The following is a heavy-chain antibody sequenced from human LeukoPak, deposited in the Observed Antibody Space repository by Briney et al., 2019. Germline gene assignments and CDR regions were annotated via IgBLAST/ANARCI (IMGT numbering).Heavy chain of an antibody. CDR2: ISSSSSYI. CDR3: ARVLHRRNYDSSVYYGY. J-gene: IGHJ4*02. CDR1: GFTFSSYS. D-gene: IGHD3-22*01. V-gene: IGHV3-21*01. Sequence: PGGSLRLSCAASGFTFSSYSMNWVRQAPGKGLEWVSSISSSSSYIYYADSVKGRFTISRDNAKNSLYLQMNSLRAEDTAVYYCARVLHRRNYDSSVYYGYWGQGTLVTVSS.